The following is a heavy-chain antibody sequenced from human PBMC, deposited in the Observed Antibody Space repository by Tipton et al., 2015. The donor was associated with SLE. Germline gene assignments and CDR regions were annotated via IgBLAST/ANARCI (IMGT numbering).Heavy chain of an antibody. D-gene: IGHD3-9*01. J-gene: IGHJ4*02. CDR1: GGSISSYY. Sequence: LRLSCTVSGGSISSYYWSWIRQPPGKGLEWIGYIYYSGSTNYNPSLKSRVTISVDTSKNQFSLKLSSVTAADTAVYYCARSGGPSDDISTGPDLNFDYWGQGTLVTVSS. CDR2: IYYSGST. CDR3: ARSGGPSDDISTGPDLNFDY. V-gene: IGHV4-59*01.